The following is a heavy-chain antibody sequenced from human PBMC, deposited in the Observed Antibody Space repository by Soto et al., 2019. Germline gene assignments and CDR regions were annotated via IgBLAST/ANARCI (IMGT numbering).Heavy chain of an antibody. V-gene: IGHV1-18*01. D-gene: IGHD5-18*01. Sequence: QVQLVQSGAEVREPWASVKVSCKASGYTCTNYGVSWVRQSPGLGLEWMGWIGGYKGNTSYAQKLQGRVNLTTDTPTSTAYLERRSLRDADTAVYYCAPHTLDTGMPSGYWGQGTLVTVSS. CDR1: GYTCTNYG. CDR2: IGGYKGNT. CDR3: APHTLDTGMPSGY. J-gene: IGHJ4*02.